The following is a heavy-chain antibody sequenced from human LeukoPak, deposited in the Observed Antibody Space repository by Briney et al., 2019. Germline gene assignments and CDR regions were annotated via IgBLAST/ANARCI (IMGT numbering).Heavy chain of an antibody. Sequence: GGSLRLSCAASGFTFSDYYMSWIRQAPGKGLEWVSYISSSGSTIYYADSVKGRFTISRDNAKNSLYLQMNSLRAEDTALYYCARGVARGGGDPPPYYYYYMDVWGKGTTVTVSS. J-gene: IGHJ6*03. D-gene: IGHD2-21*02. V-gene: IGHV3-11*01. CDR2: ISSSGSTI. CDR3: ARGVARGGGDPPPYYYYYMDV. CDR1: GFTFSDYY.